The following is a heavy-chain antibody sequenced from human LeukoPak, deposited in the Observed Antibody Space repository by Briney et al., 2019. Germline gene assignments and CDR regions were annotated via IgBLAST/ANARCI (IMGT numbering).Heavy chain of an antibody. CDR1: GFTFSSYE. CDR3: AKDGVPSRWFGRNYFDY. CDR2: ISSSGSTI. Sequence: GRSLRLYCAASGFTFSSYEMEWVRQAPGKGLEWVSYISSSGSTIYYADSVKGRFTISRDNAKNSLYLQMNNLRAEDTAVYYCAKDGVPSRWFGRNYFDYWGQGTLVTVSS. D-gene: IGHD3-10*01. J-gene: IGHJ4*02. V-gene: IGHV3-48*03.